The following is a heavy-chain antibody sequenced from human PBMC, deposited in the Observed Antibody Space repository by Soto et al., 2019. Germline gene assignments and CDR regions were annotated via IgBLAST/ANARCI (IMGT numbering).Heavy chain of an antibody. CDR2: ISAYNGNT. V-gene: IGHV1-18*01. CDR1: GYTFTSYG. J-gene: IGHJ4*02. CDR3: ARDGLGTVTTDGFDY. D-gene: IGHD4-4*01. Sequence: ASVKVSCKASGYTFTSYGISWVRQAPGQGLEWMGWISAYNGNTNYAQKLQGRVTMTTDTSTSTAYMELRSLRSDDTAVYYCARDGLGTVTTDGFDYWGQGTLVTVSS.